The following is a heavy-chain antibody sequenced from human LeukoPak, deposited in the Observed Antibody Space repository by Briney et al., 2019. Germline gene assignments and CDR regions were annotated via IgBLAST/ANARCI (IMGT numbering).Heavy chain of an antibody. J-gene: IGHJ3*02. CDR2: NYPGDSDT. CDR3: ARSLNYYDSSGYYGLGAFDI. CDR1: GYSFTSYW. Sequence: GESLKISCKGSGYSFTSYWIGWVRQVPGKGLEWMGINYPGDSDTRDRPSLHGQVTISADNSISTAYLQWSSLKALDTAMYYCARSLNYYDSSGYYGLGAFDIWGQGTMVTVSS. D-gene: IGHD3-22*01. V-gene: IGHV5-51*01.